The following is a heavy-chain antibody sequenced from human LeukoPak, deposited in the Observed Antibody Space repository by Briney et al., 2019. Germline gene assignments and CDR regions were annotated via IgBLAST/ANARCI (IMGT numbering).Heavy chain of an antibody. CDR1: GGSISSGGYY. CDR2: IYYSGST. CDR3: ARHSSRGFDY. D-gene: IGHD6-13*01. Sequence: PSETLSLTCTVSGGSISSGGYYWSWIRQHPGKGLEWIGYIYYSGSTYYNPSLKSRVTLSVDTSKNQFSLKLSSVTDADTAVYYCARHSSRGFDYWGQGTLVTVSS. V-gene: IGHV4-31*03. J-gene: IGHJ4*02.